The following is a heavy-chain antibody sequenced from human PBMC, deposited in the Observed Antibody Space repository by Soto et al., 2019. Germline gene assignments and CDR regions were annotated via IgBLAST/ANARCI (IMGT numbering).Heavy chain of an antibody. V-gene: IGHV3-48*03. Sequence: EAQLVESGGGLVQPGWSLRLSCAASGFTFSSSVMSWVRQAPGKGLEWVADIGSRSSAIFYAGSVKGRFSISRDNAKNSLYLQMNSLRAEDTAVYYCAQFCGEYSYGQRYLGDWGQGTLVSFSS. J-gene: IGHJ4*02. CDR1: GFTFSSSV. CDR2: IGSRSSAI. CDR3: AQFCGEYSYGQRYLGD. D-gene: IGHD3-16*01.